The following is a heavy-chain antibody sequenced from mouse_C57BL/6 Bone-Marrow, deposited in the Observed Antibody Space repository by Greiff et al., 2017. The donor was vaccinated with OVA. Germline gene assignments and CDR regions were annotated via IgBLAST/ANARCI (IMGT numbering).Heavy chain of an antibody. CDR2: IDPSDSYT. J-gene: IGHJ1*03. Sequence: VKLQQPGAELVKPGASVKLSCKASGYTFTSYWMQWVKQRPGQGLEWIGEIDPSDSYTNYNQKFKGKATLTVDTSSSTAYMQLSSLTSEDSAVYYCAREGWLYWYFDVWGTGTTVTVSS. D-gene: IGHD2-3*01. V-gene: IGHV1-50*01. CDR1: GYTFTSYW. CDR3: AREGWLYWYFDV.